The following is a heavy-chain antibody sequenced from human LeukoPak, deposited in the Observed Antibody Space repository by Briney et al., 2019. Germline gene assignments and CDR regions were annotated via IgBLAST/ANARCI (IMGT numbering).Heavy chain of an antibody. D-gene: IGHD3-16*01. Sequence: PSETLSLACTVSGDSISDFYWGWIGQAPGMGLQWIGYIYYSGTTYYNPSLKSRVTISIDTSKTRFSLNLSSVTAADTAVYYCARTPLGAHSDYWGQGTLVTVSS. CDR3: ARTPLGAHSDY. V-gene: IGHV4-59*01. CDR1: GDSISDFY. CDR2: IYYSGTT. J-gene: IGHJ4*02.